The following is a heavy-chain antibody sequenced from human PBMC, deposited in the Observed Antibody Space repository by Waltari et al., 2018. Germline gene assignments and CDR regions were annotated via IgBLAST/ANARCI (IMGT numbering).Heavy chain of an antibody. V-gene: IGHV3-23*01. CDR2: ISGSGDHT. J-gene: IGHJ4*02. CDR1: GFTFSDYG. Sequence: EVQLLESGGALAQPGGSLRLSCAASGFTFSDYGMTWVRQAPGKGLEWVSGISGSGDHTYSAAAVGGRCTISRDNSKNILYLQMSSLTADDTAVYYCAKSSGATQVPRPHDSWGQGSLVTVSS. D-gene: IGHD1-26*01. CDR3: AKSSGATQVPRPHDS.